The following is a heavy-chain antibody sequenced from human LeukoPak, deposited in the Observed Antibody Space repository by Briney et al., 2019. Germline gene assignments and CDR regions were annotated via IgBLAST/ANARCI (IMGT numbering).Heavy chain of an antibody. CDR2: IKQDGSEK. J-gene: IGHJ4*02. CDR1: GFTFGNWA. V-gene: IGHV3-7*01. D-gene: IGHD1-26*01. CDR3: AKEGTRSVGAHDY. Sequence: GGSLRLSCAASGFTFGNWAMSWVRQAPGKGLQWVANIKQDGSEKYYVDSVEGRFTISRDNAKNSLYLQMNSLRAEDTALYYCAKEGTRSVGAHDYWGQGTLVTVSS.